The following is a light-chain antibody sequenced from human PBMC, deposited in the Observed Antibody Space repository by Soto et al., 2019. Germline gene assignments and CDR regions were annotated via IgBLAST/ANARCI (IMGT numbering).Light chain of an antibody. J-gene: IGKJ5*01. Sequence: ETVLTQSPATLSLSPGERATLSCRASQSVSSYLAWYQQKPGQAPRLLIYDASNRATGIPARFSGSGSGTDFTLTISSLEPEDFAVYYCQQRRNWPPITFDQGTRLEIK. CDR1: QSVSSY. V-gene: IGKV3-11*01. CDR3: QQRRNWPPIT. CDR2: DAS.